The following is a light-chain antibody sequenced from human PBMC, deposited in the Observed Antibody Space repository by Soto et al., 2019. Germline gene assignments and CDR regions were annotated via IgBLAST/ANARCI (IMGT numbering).Light chain of an antibody. Sequence: LTQPALVSGSPGQSITISCTGTSSDVGGYNYVSWYQHHPGKAPKLMIYDVSNRPSGVSNRFSGSKSGNTASLTISGLQPEDEADYYCCSYTTSNTRQIVFGTGTKVTVL. CDR1: SSDVGGYNY. CDR3: CSYTTSNTRQIV. V-gene: IGLV2-14*03. J-gene: IGLJ1*01. CDR2: DVS.